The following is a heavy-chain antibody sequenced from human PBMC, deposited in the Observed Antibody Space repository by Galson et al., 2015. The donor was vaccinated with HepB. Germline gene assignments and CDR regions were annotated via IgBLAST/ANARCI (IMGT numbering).Heavy chain of an antibody. J-gene: IGHJ3*02. CDR1: GYTFTSYY. Sequence: SVKVSCKASGYTFTSYYMHWVRQAPGQGLEWMGIINPSGGSTSYAQKFQGRVTMTRDTSTSTVYMELSSLRSEDTAVYYCASTYYYDSSGYSAFDIWGQGTTVTVSS. CDR2: INPSGGST. CDR3: ASTYYYDSSGYSAFDI. D-gene: IGHD3-22*01. V-gene: IGHV1-46*03.